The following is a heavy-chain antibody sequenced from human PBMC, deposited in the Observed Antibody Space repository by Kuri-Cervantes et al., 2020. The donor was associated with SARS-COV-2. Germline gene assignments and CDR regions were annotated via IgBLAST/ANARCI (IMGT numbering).Heavy chain of an antibody. CDR1: GFTFSSYS. CDR3: ARGQVEQLDYYYKDV. J-gene: IGHJ6*03. D-gene: IGHD6-6*01. V-gene: IGHV3-21*04. CDR2: ISSSSSYI. Sequence: GGSLRLSCAASGFTFSSYSMNWVRQAPGKGLEWVSSISSSSSYIYYADSVKGRFTISRDNAKNSLYLQMNSLRAEDTAVYYCARGQVEQLDYYYKDVWGKGTTVTVSS.